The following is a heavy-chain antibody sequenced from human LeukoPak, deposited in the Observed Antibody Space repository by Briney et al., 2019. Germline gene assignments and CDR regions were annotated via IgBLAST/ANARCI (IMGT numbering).Heavy chain of an antibody. CDR1: GYSISSGYY. D-gene: IGHD3-10*01. CDR3: ARGDITMVRGVRDNWFDP. CDR2: IYHSGST. Sequence: ASETLSLTCTVSGYSISSGYYWGWIRQPPGKGLEWIGSIYHSGSTYYNPSLKSRVTISVDTSKNQFSLNLSSVTAADTAVYYCARGDITMVRGVRDNWFDPWGQGTLVTVSS. V-gene: IGHV4-38-2*02. J-gene: IGHJ5*02.